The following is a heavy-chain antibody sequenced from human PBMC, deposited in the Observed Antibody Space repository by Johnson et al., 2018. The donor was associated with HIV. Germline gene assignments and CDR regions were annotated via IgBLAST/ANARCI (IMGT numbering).Heavy chain of an antibody. Sequence: QVQLVESGGGVVQPGGSLRLSCAASGLTFSIYGMHWVRQAPGKGLEWVAVISFDGSNKYYVDSVKGRFTLSRDNSKNSLYLQLNSLRDEDTALYFCAKQQYCTNGVWCPFDVWGHGTMVTVSS. J-gene: IGHJ3*01. D-gene: IGHD2-8*01. CDR2: ISFDGSNK. CDR1: GLTFSIYG. CDR3: AKQQYCTNGVWCPFDV. V-gene: IGHV3-30*18.